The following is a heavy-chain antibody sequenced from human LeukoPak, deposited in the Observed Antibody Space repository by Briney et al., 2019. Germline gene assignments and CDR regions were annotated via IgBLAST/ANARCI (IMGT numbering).Heavy chain of an antibody. J-gene: IGHJ4*02. CDR2: ISASGGDA. CDR3: AKDWRVNNTPNDF. D-gene: IGHD3-22*01. CDR1: GVTFSTYG. Sequence: GGSLRLSCAASGVTFSTYGMSWVRQAQGKGLEWVSVISASGGDAAYADSVRGRFTISRDNSKNTLYLHMDSLRVEDTAVYYCAKDWRVNNTPNDFWGQGTLVTVSS. V-gene: IGHV3-23*01.